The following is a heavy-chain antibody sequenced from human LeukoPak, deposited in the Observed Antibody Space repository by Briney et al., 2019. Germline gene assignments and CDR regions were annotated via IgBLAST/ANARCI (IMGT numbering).Heavy chain of an antibody. CDR1: GGSLSSHY. Sequence: SETLSLTCTVSGGSLSSHYWSWIRQSPGKGLEWIGYIYYSGSTNYNPSLKSRVIISVDTSKNQFSLRLSSVTAADPAVYYWARQKGSSGYSAFDYWGQGTLVTVSS. J-gene: IGHJ4*02. CDR3: ARQKGSSGYSAFDY. D-gene: IGHD3-22*01. CDR2: IYYSGST. V-gene: IGHV4-59*08.